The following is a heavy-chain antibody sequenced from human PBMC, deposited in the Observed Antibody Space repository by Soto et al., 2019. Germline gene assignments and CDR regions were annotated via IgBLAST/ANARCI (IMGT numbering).Heavy chain of an antibody. CDR1: GGSFSGYY. CDR2: INHSGST. V-gene: IGHV4-34*01. J-gene: IGHJ4*02. D-gene: IGHD6-13*01. Sequence: QVQLQQWGAGLLKPSETLSLTCAVYGGSFSGYYWSWIRQPPGKGLEWIGEINHSGSTNYNPSLKSPFTLSGDTSKNQFALKLSSVTAADTAVYYCARDRGDSSSWFDYWGQGTLVTVSS. CDR3: ARDRGDSSSWFDY.